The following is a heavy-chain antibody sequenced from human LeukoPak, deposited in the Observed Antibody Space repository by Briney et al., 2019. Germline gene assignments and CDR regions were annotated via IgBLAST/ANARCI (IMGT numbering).Heavy chain of an antibody. D-gene: IGHD6-19*01. V-gene: IGHV1-2*02. CDR3: ARGSSGWYVYFQQ. Sequence: ASVKVSCKASGYTFTDYYIHWVRQAPGQGLEWMGWINPNSGGTNYAQEFQGRVIMTRDTSISTAYMELSRLRSDDTAVYYCARGSSGWYVYFQQWGQGTLVTVSS. CDR2: INPNSGGT. J-gene: IGHJ1*01. CDR1: GYTFTDYY.